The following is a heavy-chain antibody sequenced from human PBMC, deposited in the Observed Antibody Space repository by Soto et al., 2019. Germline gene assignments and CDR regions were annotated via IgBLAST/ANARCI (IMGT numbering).Heavy chain of an antibody. CDR2: IYYSGST. V-gene: IGHV4-31*03. J-gene: IGHJ6*02. CDR3: ARGPYYDFWSGYSRKDGMDV. Sequence: SETLSLTCPVSGGSISSGGYYWSWIRQHPGKGLEWIGYIYYSGSTYYNPSLKSRVTISVDTSKNQFSLKLSSVTAADTAVYYCARGPYYDFWSGYSRKDGMDVWGQGTKVNVSS. CDR1: GGSISSGGYY. D-gene: IGHD3-3*01.